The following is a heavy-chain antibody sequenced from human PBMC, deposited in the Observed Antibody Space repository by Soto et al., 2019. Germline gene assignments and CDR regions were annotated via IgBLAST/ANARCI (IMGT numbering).Heavy chain of an antibody. CDR1: GGSINNYY. V-gene: IGHV4-59*01. CDR3: ARAGTSSWYGYIDY. Sequence: SETLSLTCTVSGGSINNYYWSWIRQPPGRGLEWIGYIYYSGSTNYNPSLKRRLALSVHTSKNQFSLNLSSVTTADTAVYYCARAGTSSWYGYIDYWGQGAQATVSS. D-gene: IGHD6-13*01. CDR2: IYYSGST. J-gene: IGHJ4*02.